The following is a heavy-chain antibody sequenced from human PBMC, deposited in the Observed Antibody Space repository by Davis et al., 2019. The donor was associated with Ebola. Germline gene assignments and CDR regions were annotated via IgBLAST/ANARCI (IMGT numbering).Heavy chain of an antibody. J-gene: IGHJ4*02. CDR1: GFTFSDYY. CDR2: ISSSGSTI. Sequence: PGGSLRLSCAASGFTFSDYYMSWIRQAPGKGLEWVSYISSSGSTIYYADSVKGRFTISRDNSKNTLYLQMNSLRAEDTAVYYCAKDDRYSSLYVYYFDYWGQGTLVTVSP. CDR3: AKDDRYSSLYVYYFDY. D-gene: IGHD6-13*01. V-gene: IGHV3-11*04.